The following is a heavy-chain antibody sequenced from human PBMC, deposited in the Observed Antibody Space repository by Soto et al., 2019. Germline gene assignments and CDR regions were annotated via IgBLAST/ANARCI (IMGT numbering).Heavy chain of an antibody. Sequence: QVQLVQSGAEVKKPGSSVKVSCKASGGTFSSYAISWVRQAPGQGLEWMGGIIPIFGTANYAQKFQGRVTITADESTSTAYMELSSLRSDDTAVHYCAPSGYCSSTSYPQEGYWGQGTLVTVSS. CDR1: GGTFSSYA. CDR2: IIPIFGTA. D-gene: IGHD2-2*01. CDR3: APSGYCSSTSYPQEGY. J-gene: IGHJ4*02. V-gene: IGHV1-69*01.